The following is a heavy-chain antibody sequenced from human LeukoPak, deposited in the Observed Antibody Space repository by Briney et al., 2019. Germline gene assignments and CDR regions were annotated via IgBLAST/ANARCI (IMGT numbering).Heavy chain of an antibody. CDR1: GFTFSSYA. Sequence: PGGSLRLSCAASGFTFSSYAMSWVRQAPGKGLEWVSAISGSGGSTYYADSVKGRFTISRDNSKNTLYLQMNSLRAEDTAVYYCAKDWMDTAMVMDWFDPWGQGTLVTVSS. CDR3: AKDWMDTAMVMDWFDP. CDR2: ISGSGGST. V-gene: IGHV3-23*01. D-gene: IGHD5-18*01. J-gene: IGHJ5*02.